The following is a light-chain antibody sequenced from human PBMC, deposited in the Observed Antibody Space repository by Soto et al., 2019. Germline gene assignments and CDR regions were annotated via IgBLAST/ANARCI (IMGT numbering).Light chain of an antibody. J-gene: IGKJ3*01. Sequence: SPGAVSLKKGEGATLSCRASQSVSRSYLAWYQQKPGQAPRLLIYGASSRATGIPDRFSGSGSGTDFTLTISRLEPEDFAVYYCPEYGISPFPFCPGAKADIK. CDR1: QSVSRSY. V-gene: IGKV3-20*01. CDR3: PEYGISPFP. CDR2: GAS.